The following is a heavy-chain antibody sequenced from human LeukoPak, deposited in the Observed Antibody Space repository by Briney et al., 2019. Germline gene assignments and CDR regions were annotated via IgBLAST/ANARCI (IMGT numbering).Heavy chain of an antibody. CDR1: GFTFSSYW. CDR3: ARLELGAYYDSSGHL. J-gene: IGHJ4*02. Sequence: GGSLRLSCAASGFTFSSYWMSWVRQAPGKELEWVANIKQDGSEKYYVDSVKGRFTISRDNAKNSLYLQMNSLRAEDTAVYYCARLELGAYYDSSGHLWGQGTLVTVSS. V-gene: IGHV3-7*01. D-gene: IGHD3-22*01. CDR2: IKQDGSEK.